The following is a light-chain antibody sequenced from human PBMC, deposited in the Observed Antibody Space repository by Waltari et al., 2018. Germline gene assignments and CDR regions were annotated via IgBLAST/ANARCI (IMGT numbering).Light chain of an antibody. CDR2: AAS. V-gene: IGKV3-15*01. J-gene: IGKJ2*01. CDR1: QTVSSH. Sequence: DIVMTQSPATLSVSLGERATFSCRASQTVSSHLAWFQQKPGQAPRLLISAASTRATGIPTKFRGSGSGTEFTLTIDSLQSEDFALYFCQQYNNWPYTFGQGTKLEIK. CDR3: QQYNNWPYT.